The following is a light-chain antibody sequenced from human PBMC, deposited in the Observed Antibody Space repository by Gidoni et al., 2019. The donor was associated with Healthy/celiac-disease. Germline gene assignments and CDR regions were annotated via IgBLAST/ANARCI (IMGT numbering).Light chain of an antibody. J-gene: IGKJ1*01. CDR3: QQYGSSPKT. Sequence: EIVLTKSPGTLSLSPGERATLSCRASQSVSSSYLAWYQQKPGQAPRLLIYGASSRATGIPDRFSGSGSGTDFTLTISRLEPEDFAVYYCQQYGSSPKTFGQXTKVEIK. CDR1: QSVSSSY. CDR2: GAS. V-gene: IGKV3-20*01.